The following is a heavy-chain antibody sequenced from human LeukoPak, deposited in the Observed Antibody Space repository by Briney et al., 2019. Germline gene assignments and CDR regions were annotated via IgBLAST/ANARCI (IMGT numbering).Heavy chain of an antibody. CDR1: GGSISSYY. J-gene: IGHJ4*02. D-gene: IGHD6-19*01. V-gene: IGHV4-59*01. CDR2: IYYSGST. CDR3: ARADLTIAVAGGHFDY. Sequence: SETLSLTCTVSGGSISSYYWSWIRQPPGKGLEWIGYIYYSGSTNYNPSLESRVTISVDTSKNQFSLKLSSVTAADTAVYYCARADLTIAVAGGHFDYWGQGTLVTVSS.